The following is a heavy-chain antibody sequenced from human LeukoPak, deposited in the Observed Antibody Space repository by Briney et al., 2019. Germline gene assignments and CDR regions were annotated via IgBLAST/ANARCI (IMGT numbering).Heavy chain of an antibody. V-gene: IGHV3-23*01. CDR1: GFTFSSYA. CDR2: ISASGINT. Sequence: GGSQRLSCAASGFTFSSYAMSWVRQAPGKGLEWVSAISASGINTYYADSVKGRFTISRDNSKDTLYLQMKSLRAEDTAVYYCANYRPNYDILTGHNFYGYWGQGTLVTVSS. J-gene: IGHJ4*02. D-gene: IGHD3-9*01. CDR3: ANYRPNYDILTGHNFYGY.